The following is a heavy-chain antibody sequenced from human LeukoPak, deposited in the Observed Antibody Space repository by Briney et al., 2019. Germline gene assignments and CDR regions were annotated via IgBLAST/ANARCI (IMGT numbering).Heavy chain of an antibody. CDR1: GGSFSGYY. CDR3: ARDKLRGYSYGLDY. V-gene: IGHV4-34*01. Sequence: PSETLSLTCAVYGGSFSGYYWSWIRQPPGKGLEWIGEINHSGSTNYNPSLKSRVTISVDTSKNQFSLKLSSVTAADTAVYYCARDKLRGYSYGLDYWGQGTLVTVSS. J-gene: IGHJ4*02. CDR2: INHSGST. D-gene: IGHD5-18*01.